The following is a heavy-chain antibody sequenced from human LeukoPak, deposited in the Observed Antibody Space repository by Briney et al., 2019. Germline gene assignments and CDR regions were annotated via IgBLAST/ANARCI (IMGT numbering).Heavy chain of an antibody. V-gene: IGHV3-15*07. J-gene: IGHJ4*02. Sequence: PGGSLRLSCAASGFTFSNAWMNWVRQAPGKGLEWVGRIRSRADGGTTDYAAPVKGRFTISRDDSKNTLYLQMNSLKTEDTAVYYCTTVRDRTHLFTGRWGQGTLVTVSS. CDR1: GFTFSNAW. CDR2: IRSRADGGTT. CDR3: TTVRDRTHLFTGR. D-gene: IGHD1-14*01.